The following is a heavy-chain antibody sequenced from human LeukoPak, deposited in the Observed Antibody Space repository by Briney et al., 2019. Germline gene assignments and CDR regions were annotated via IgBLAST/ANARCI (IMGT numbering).Heavy chain of an antibody. CDR3: ARGYGDYVGVWYFDL. CDR1: GFTFSSYS. CDR2: IYSGGST. J-gene: IGHJ2*01. D-gene: IGHD4-17*01. V-gene: IGHV3-66*01. Sequence: GGSLRLSCAASGFTFSSYSVNWVRQAPGKGLEWVSVIYSGGSTYYADSVKGRFTISRDNSKNTLYLQMNSLRAEDTAVYYCARGYGDYVGVWYFDLWGRGTLVTVSS.